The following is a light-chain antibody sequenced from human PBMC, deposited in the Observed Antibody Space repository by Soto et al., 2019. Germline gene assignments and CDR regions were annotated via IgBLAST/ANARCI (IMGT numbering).Light chain of an antibody. Sequence: IVLTQSPVTLSLYTGERATLSCRASQSISSSYLAWYQQKPGQAPRLLVYGASSRATGIADRFSGSGSGTDFTLTICRLEADGIRVYSGQPSGRRRPFCERAKVAIK. CDR3: QPSGRRRP. V-gene: IGKV3-20*01. J-gene: IGKJ1*01. CDR2: GAS. CDR1: QSISSSY.